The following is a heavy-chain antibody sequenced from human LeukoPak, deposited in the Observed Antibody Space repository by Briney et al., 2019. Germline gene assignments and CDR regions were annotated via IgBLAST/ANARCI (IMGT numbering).Heavy chain of an antibody. CDR1: GFTFSSCG. CDR2: IGPTGTDR. D-gene: IGHD1-14*01. J-gene: IGHJ4*02. Sequence: GGSLRLSCAASGFTFSSCGFNWVRQAPGQGLEWVSSIGPTGTDRYYADSVRGRFTISRDNAKNSMYLQMDSLRDEDTAVYYCATETIGRHYDYWGQGTLLTVSS. CDR3: ATETIGRHYDY. V-gene: IGHV3-21*01.